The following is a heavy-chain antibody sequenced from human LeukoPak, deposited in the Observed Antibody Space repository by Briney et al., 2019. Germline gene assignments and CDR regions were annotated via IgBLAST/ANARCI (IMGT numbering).Heavy chain of an antibody. V-gene: IGHV4-34*01. CDR3: ARGPHYPQYYYDSSGAFDV. CDR2: INHSGST. D-gene: IGHD3-22*01. CDR1: GGSFSRYS. Sequence: SETLSLTCAVYGGSFSRYSWSWIRQPPGKGLEWIGEINHSGSTNYNPSLKSRVTISVDTSKNQFSLKLSSVTAADTAVYYCARGPHYPQYYYDSSGAFDVWGQGTMVTVSS. J-gene: IGHJ3*01.